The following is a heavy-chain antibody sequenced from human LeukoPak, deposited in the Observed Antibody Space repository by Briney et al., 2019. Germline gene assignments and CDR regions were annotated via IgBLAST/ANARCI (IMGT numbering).Heavy chain of an antibody. CDR3: ARDIIAVAGTSYFDY. V-gene: IGHV1-69*04. CDR1: GGTFSSYA. J-gene: IGHJ4*02. CDR2: IIPILGTA. D-gene: IGHD6-19*01. Sequence: SVKVSCKASGGTFSSYAISWVRQAPGRGLEWMGRIIPILGTANYAQKFQGRVTITADKSTSTAYMELSSLRSEDTAVYYCARDIIAVAGTSYFDYWGQGTLVTVSS.